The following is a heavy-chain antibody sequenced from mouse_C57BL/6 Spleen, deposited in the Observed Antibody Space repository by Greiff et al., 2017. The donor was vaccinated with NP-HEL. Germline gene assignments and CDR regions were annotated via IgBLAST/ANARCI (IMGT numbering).Heavy chain of an antibody. CDR2: IDPSDSDT. CDR3: ARDEGYYGDY. D-gene: IGHD2-3*01. Sequence: QVQLQQPGAELVRPGSSVKLSCKASGYTFTSYWMHWVKQRPIQGLEWIGNIDPSDSDTHYNQKFKDKATLTVDKSSSTAYMQLSSLTSEESAAYDCARDEGYYGDYWGQGTTLTVSS. V-gene: IGHV1-52*01. J-gene: IGHJ2*01. CDR1: GYTFTSYW.